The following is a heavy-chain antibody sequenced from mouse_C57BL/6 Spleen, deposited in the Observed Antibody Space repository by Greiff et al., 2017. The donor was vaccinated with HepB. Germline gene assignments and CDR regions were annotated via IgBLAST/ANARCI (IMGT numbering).Heavy chain of an antibody. D-gene: IGHD1-1*01. J-gene: IGHJ3*01. V-gene: IGHV1-64*01. Sequence: QVQLKQPGAELVKPGASVKLSCKASGYTFTSYWMHWVKQRPGQGLEWIGMIHPNSGSTNYNEKFKSKATLTVDKSSSTAYMQLSSLTSEDSAVYYCASPYYYGSSSAWFAYWGQGTLVTVSA. CDR2: IHPNSGST. CDR3: ASPYYYGSSSAWFAY. CDR1: GYTFTSYW.